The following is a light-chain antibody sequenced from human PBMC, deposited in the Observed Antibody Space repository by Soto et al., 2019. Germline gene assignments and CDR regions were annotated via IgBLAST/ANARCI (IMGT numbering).Light chain of an antibody. V-gene: IGKV3-20*01. CDR2: GAS. J-gene: IGKJ2*01. CDR1: QTVSSSY. CDR3: QQYGPSPMYT. Sequence: EIVLTQSPGTLSLSPGERATLSCRASQTVSSSYLAWYQQKPGQAPRLLIYGASTRATGIPGRFSGSASGTEFTLTSSRLEPEEFAVYYCQQYGPSPMYTIGQGTNLEIK.